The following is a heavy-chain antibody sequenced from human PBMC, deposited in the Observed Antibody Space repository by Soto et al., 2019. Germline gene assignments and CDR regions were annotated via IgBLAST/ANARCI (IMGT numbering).Heavy chain of an antibody. Sequence: QVQLVESGGGVVQPGRSLRLSCAASGFTFSSYAMHWVRQAPGKGLEWVAVISYDGSNKYYADSVKGRFTISRDNSKNPLYLQMNSLRAEDTAVYYCARDSGVTMIVVVTDFDYWGQGTLVTVSS. J-gene: IGHJ4*02. CDR2: ISYDGSNK. CDR1: GFTFSSYA. D-gene: IGHD3-22*01. V-gene: IGHV3-30-3*01. CDR3: ARDSGVTMIVVVTDFDY.